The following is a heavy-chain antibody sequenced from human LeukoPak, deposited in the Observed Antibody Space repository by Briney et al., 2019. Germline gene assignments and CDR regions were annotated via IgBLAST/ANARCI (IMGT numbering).Heavy chain of an antibody. V-gene: IGHV1-2*02. D-gene: IGHD4-23*01. CDR2: INPNSGGT. CDR3: ARVRYGGNPMGY. CDR1: GYTFTGYY. Sequence: ASVTVSLKASGYTFTGYYMHWVRQAPGQGLEWVGLINPNSGGTNYAQKFQGRVTMTSDTSISTAYMELSRLRSDDTAVYYCARVRYGGNPMGYWGQGTLVTVSS. J-gene: IGHJ4*02.